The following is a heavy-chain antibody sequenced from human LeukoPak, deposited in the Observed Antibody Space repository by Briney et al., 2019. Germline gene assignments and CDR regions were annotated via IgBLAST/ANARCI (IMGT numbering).Heavy chain of an antibody. J-gene: IGHJ4*02. CDR2: IQSDGNNK. CDR1: GSTFSSYG. V-gene: IGHV3-30*02. CDR3: AKAKSMVRELDY. D-gene: IGHD3-10*01. Sequence: PGGSLRLSCAASGSTFSSYGMHWVRQAPGKGLQWLAFIQSDGNNKYYADSVKGRFTISRDNSKNTLFLQMNSLRAEDTAVYYCAKAKSMVRELDYWGQGNLVTVSS.